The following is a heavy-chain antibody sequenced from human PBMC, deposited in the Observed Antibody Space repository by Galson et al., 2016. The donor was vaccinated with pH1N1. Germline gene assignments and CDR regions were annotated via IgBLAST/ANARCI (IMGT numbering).Heavy chain of an antibody. CDR1: GFTFSDYY. CDR3: AKLGKGFYEVDH. J-gene: IGHJ4*02. CDR2: ISSSGSTI. Sequence: SLRLSCAASGFTFSDYYMSWIRRAPGKGLEWVSYISSSGSTIFYADSVKGRFTISRDNAKNSLYLQMNSLKAEDTALYYCAKLGKGFYEVDHWGQGALVTVSS. D-gene: IGHD3-16*01. V-gene: IGHV3-11*01.